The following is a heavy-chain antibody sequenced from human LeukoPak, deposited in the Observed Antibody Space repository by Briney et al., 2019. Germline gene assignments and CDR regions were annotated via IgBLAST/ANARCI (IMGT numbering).Heavy chain of an antibody. J-gene: IGHJ4*02. CDR3: AKELESYDSTGSTFDF. CDR1: GFSFGSYA. V-gene: IGHV3-30*02. D-gene: IGHD3-22*01. CDR2: IRYDGSNK. Sequence: GGSLRLSCAASGFSFGSYAMHWVRQAPGKWLEWVAYIRYDGSNKYYADSVKGRFTISRDNSKNTLYLQMNSLRAEDTAVYYCAKELESYDSTGSTFDFWGQGALVTVSS.